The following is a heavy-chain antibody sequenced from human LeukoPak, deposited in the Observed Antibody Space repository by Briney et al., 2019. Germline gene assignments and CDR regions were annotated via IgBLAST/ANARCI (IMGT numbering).Heavy chain of an antibody. J-gene: IGHJ4*02. D-gene: IGHD3-10*01. Sequence: GESLRLSCAASGFTFSSYWMHWVRQAPGKGLVWVSRINSDGSSTSYADSVKGRFTISRDNSKNTVDLQMNSLRAEDMAVYYCARDWGYDSGTYCVHWGQGTLVTVSS. CDR1: GFTFSSYW. CDR2: INSDGSST. CDR3: ARDWGYDSGTYCVH. V-gene: IGHV3-74*01.